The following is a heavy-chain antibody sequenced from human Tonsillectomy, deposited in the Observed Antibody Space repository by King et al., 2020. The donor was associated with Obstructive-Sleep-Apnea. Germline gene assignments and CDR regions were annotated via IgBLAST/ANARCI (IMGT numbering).Heavy chain of an antibody. J-gene: IGHJ4*02. CDR2: IYYSGTT. D-gene: IGHD3-10*01. Sequence: VQLQESGPGLVKPSQTLSLTCTVSGGSISSGDYYWSWIRQPPGKGLEWIGYIYYSGTTYYNPSLKSRLTISVDTSKNQFSLKLRFVTAADTAVYYCARDHGGAPPYYFDYWGQGTLVTVSS. CDR1: GGSISSGDYY. CDR3: ARDHGGAPPYYFDY. V-gene: IGHV4-30-4*01.